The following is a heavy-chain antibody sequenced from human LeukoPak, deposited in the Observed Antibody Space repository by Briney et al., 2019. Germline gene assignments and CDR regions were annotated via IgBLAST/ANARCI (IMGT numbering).Heavy chain of an antibody. CDR2: ISSSSSYI. V-gene: IGHV3-21*01. Sequence: GGSLRLSCAASGFTFSSYSMKWVRQAPGKGLEWVSFISSSSSYIYYADSVKGRFTISRDNAKNSLYLQMNSLRAEDTAVYYCARGGVYSSRGIDYWGQGTLVTVSS. CDR3: ARGGVYSSRGIDY. CDR1: GFTFSSYS. D-gene: IGHD6-13*01. J-gene: IGHJ4*02.